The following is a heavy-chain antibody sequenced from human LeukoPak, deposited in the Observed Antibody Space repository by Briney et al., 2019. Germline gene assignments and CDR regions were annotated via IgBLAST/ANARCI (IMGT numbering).Heavy chain of an antibody. CDR1: GFTFINYG. D-gene: IGHD3-10*01. CDR2: IRYDRSNQ. J-gene: IGHJ4*02. Sequence: GGSLRLSCAASGFTFINYGMHRVRQAPGKGLEWVALIRYDRSNQYYADSVKGRFTISRDNSKNTVYLQMNSLRAEDTAAYYCAKVSGFYFDYWGQGTLVTVSS. CDR3: AKVSGFYFDY. V-gene: IGHV3-30*02.